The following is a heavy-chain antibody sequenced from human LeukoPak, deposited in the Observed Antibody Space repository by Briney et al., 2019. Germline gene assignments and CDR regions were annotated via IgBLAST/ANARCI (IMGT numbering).Heavy chain of an antibody. J-gene: IGHJ2*01. CDR2: IYYSGST. CDR1: GASISSFY. Sequence: PSETLSLTCTVSGASISSFYWNWIRQPPGKGLEWIGNIYYSGSTDYNPSLKSRVTISVDTSKNHLSLRLSSVTAADTAVYYCARDKGPYWYFDLWGRGILVTASS. V-gene: IGHV4-59*01. CDR3: ARDKGPYWYFDL.